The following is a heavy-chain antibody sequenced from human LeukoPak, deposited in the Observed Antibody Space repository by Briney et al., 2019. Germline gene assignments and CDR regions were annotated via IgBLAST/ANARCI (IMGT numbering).Heavy chain of an antibody. CDR3: ARDSSMLRGPLVIYYFDF. D-gene: IGHD3-10*01. V-gene: IGHV3-30*03. J-gene: IGHJ4*02. CDR1: GFTFSSYG. CDR2: ISYDGSNK. Sequence: GGSLRLSCAASGFTFSSYGMHWVRQAPGKGLEWVAVISYDGSNKYYADSVKGRFTISRDHSKNTLYLQMNSLRVEDTAVYYCARDSSMLRGPLVIYYFDFWGQGTLVTVSS.